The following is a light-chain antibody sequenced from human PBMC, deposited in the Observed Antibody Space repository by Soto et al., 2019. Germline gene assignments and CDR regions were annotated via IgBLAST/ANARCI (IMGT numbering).Light chain of an antibody. Sequence: HAVVTQEPSLTVSPGGTVTLTCGSSTGAVTSNHHPYWFQQKAGQAPRTLIYDTSNKHSWTPARFSVSLLGDKAALTLSGAQPEDEAQYYCLLSYNAARVFGGGTKLTVL. V-gene: IGLV7-46*01. CDR1: TGAVTSNHH. CDR3: LLSYNAARV. J-gene: IGLJ2*01. CDR2: DTS.